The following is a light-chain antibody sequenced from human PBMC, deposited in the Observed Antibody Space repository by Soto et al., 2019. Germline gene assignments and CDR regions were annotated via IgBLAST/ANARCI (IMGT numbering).Light chain of an antibody. V-gene: IGLV2-23*02. CDR3: CSYAGSSTFVI. CDR2: EDN. J-gene: IGLJ2*01. Sequence: QSALTQPASVSGSPGQSITISCTGTSSDVGSYNLVSWYQQHPGKAPKLMILEDNKRPSGVSNRFSGYKSGNTASLTISGLQAEDEADYSCCSYAGSSTFVIFGGGTKLTVL. CDR1: SSDVGSYNL.